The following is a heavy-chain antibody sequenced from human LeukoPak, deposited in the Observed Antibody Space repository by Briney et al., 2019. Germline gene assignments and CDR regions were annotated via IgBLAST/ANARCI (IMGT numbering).Heavy chain of an antibody. V-gene: IGHV3-23*01. CDR3: AKDSGYDSGYDPLYVDY. CDR2: ISGSGGST. CDR1: GFTFSSYA. D-gene: IGHD5-12*01. Sequence: GGSLRLSCAASGFTFSSYAMSWVRQSPGKGLEWVSAISGSGGSTYYADSVKGRFTIPRDNSKNTLYLQMNSLRAEDTAVYYCAKDSGYDSGYDPLYVDYWGQGTLVTVSS. J-gene: IGHJ4*02.